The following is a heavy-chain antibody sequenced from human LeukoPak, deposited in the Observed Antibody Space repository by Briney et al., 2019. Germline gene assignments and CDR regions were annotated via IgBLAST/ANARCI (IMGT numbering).Heavy chain of an antibody. CDR3: ARGSGRAYYYVGWFDP. CDR1: GGSFSGYY. J-gene: IGHJ5*02. D-gene: IGHD3-22*01. Sequence: SETLSLTCAVYGGSFSGYYWSWIRQPPGKGLEWIGEINHSGSTNYNPSLKSRVTISVDTSKNQFSLKLSSVTAADTAVYYCARGSGRAYYYVGWFDPWGQGTLVTVSS. V-gene: IGHV4-34*01. CDR2: INHSGST.